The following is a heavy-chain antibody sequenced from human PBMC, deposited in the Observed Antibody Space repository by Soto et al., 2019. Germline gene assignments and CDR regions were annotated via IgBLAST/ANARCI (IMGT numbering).Heavy chain of an antibody. V-gene: IGHV3-48*02. D-gene: IGHD3-3*01. CDR3: ARLYYDYV. CDR1: GFDFSTYS. Sequence: GGSLRLSCTASGFDFSTYSMNWVRQAPGKGLEWIAYVSMDSDTIHYADSVKGRFTISRDDAENSLYLQMNSLRDEDTATYYCARLYYDYVWGQGTTVTVYS. CDR2: VSMDSDTI. J-gene: IGHJ6*02.